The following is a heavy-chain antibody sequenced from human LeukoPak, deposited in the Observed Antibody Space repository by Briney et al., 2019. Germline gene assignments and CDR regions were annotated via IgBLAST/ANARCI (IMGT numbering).Heavy chain of an antibody. CDR2: IWYDGSNK. J-gene: IGHJ4*02. CDR3: ARGVRYCSGGSCYWLGDYFDY. D-gene: IGHD2-15*01. V-gene: IGHV3-33*01. CDR1: GFTFSSYG. Sequence: GGSLRLSCAASGFTFSSYGMHWVRQAPGKGLERVAVIWYDGSNKYYADSVKGRFTISRDNSKNTLYLQMNSLRAEDTAVYYCARGVRYCSGGSCYWLGDYFDYWGQGTLVTVSS.